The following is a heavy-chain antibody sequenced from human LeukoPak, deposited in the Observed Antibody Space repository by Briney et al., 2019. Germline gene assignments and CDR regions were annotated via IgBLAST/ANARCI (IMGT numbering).Heavy chain of an antibody. CDR3: SRGGNGSPFY. J-gene: IGHJ4*02. Sequence: GSSMRLCCAAAEITFNTYSMNWIRPAAGKALEWVSGISSTGNYIYHTDSRKGPFTISKDNAKNSLYLQMNSLRAEDTGVYYCSRGGNGSPFYWGQGTLVIVSS. V-gene: IGHV3-21*01. CDR1: EITFNTYS. CDR2: ISSTGNYI. D-gene: IGHD1-26*01.